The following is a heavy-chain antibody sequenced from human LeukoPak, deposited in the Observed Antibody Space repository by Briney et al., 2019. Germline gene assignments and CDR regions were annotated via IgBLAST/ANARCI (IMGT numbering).Heavy chain of an antibody. J-gene: IGHJ6*02. CDR2: IYYSGST. D-gene: IGHD3-3*01. CDR3: ARRSPFWSGSSYYYGMDV. V-gene: IGHV4-39*01. CDR1: GGSISSRSYY. Sequence: SETLSLTCTVSGGSISSRSYYWVWIRQPPGKGLEWIGSIYYSGSTYYNPSLKSRVTISVDTSKNQFSLKLSSVTAADTAVYYCARRSPFWSGSSYYYGMDVWGQGTTVTVSS.